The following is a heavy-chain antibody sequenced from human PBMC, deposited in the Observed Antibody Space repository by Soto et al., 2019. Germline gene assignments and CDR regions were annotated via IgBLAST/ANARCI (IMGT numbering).Heavy chain of an antibody. Sequence: PSEALSLTCTVSGGSIITTTYSWGWLRQPPGKGLEWIGSVYYSGSTYYNPSLKSRVTISVDTYMNQFSLRRSSVTAADTAVYFCARAPSDYSHDCWGLGNRVTVSS. CDR3: ARAPSDYSHDC. J-gene: IGHJ4*02. CDR1: GGSIITTTYS. CDR2: VYYSGST. D-gene: IGHD4-4*01. V-gene: IGHV4-39*01.